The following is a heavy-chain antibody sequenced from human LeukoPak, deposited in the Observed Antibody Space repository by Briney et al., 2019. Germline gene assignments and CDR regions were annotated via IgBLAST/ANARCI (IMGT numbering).Heavy chain of an antibody. CDR1: GFTISSNY. Sequence: GGSLRLSCAASGFTISSNYMSWVRQAPGKGLEWVSVIYSGGSTYYADSVKGRFTISRDNAKNSMYLQMNSLRAEDTAVYYCARDEHSSGYHYDPEYFQHWGQGTLVTVSS. CDR2: IYSGGST. J-gene: IGHJ1*01. V-gene: IGHV3-53*01. CDR3: ARDEHSSGYHYDPEYFQH. D-gene: IGHD3-22*01.